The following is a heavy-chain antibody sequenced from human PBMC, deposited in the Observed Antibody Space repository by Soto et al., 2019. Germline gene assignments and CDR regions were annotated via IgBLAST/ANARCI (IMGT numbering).Heavy chain of an antibody. J-gene: IGHJ5*02. CDR2: IYYSGTT. Sequence: QLQLQESGPGLVKPSETLSLTCTVSGGSISSTTYYWGWFRQAPGKGLEWIGTIYYSGTTYYNPSLKSRFSISVDTSKNQFSLNLSSLTAADTAVYYCASLIGRTEGVDPWGQGTLVTVSS. CDR3: ASLIGRTEGVDP. D-gene: IGHD1-1*01. CDR1: GGSISSTTYY. V-gene: IGHV4-39*01.